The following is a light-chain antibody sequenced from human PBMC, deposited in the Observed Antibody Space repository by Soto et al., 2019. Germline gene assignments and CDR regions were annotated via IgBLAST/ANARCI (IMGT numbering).Light chain of an antibody. CDR3: LHFAPFPPT. V-gene: IGKV2-24*01. Sequence: DVVMTQTPLSSPVTLGQPASISCRSSQSLVYSDGNTYLSWLHQRPGQPTRLLIYQISHRFSGVTDRFSSSGAGTDYTLMCSSVEAEDVALYFCLHFAPFPPTFGQGTKVEIK. J-gene: IGKJ1*01. CDR2: QIS. CDR1: QSLVYSDGNTY.